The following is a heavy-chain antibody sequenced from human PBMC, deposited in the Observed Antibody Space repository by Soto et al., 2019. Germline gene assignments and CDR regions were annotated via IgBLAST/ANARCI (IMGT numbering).Heavy chain of an antibody. J-gene: IGHJ4*02. CDR2: IYWNDDK. D-gene: IGHD1-1*01. CDR1: GFSLSTSGVG. CDR3: AREHWQASY. V-gene: IGHV2-5*01. Sequence: GSGPTLVNPTQTLTLTCTFSGFSLSTSGVGVGWVRQPPGKAPEWLALIYWNDDKRYSPSLKSRLTITKDTSKNQVVLTMTNMDPVDTAIYYGAREHWQASYWGQGTLVTVS.